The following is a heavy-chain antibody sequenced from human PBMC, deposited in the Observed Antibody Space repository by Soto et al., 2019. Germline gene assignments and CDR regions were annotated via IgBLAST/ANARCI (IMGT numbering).Heavy chain of an antibody. CDR2: ISPDGSDK. CDR3: AKDGVAPTGTWWFDP. CDR1: GFTFNTYG. Sequence: GGSLRLSCAASGFTFNTYGMNWVRQAPGKGLEWVALISPDGSDKSYTDSVKGRFAVSRDTPKNTLYLQMNSLRPEDTAVYYCAKDGVAPTGTWWFDPWGPGTLLTVSS. V-gene: IGHV3-30*18. J-gene: IGHJ5*02. D-gene: IGHD6-13*01.